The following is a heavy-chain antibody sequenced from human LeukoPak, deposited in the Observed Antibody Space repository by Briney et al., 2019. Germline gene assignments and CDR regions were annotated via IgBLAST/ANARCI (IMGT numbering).Heavy chain of an antibody. J-gene: IGHJ4*02. D-gene: IGHD6-19*01. Sequence: SETLSLTCSVSGDSITGYYWGWIRQPPGKGLEWIGNIYYTGNTYYNSSLKSRVTISVDTSKNQFSLKLSSVTAADTAVYYCARHSSGWSEFDYWGQGTLVTVSS. CDR1: GDSITGYY. CDR2: IYYTGNT. V-gene: IGHV4-39*07. CDR3: ARHSSGWSEFDY.